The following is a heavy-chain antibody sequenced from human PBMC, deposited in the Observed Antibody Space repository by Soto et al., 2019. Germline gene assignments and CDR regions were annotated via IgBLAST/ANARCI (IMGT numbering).Heavy chain of an antibody. Sequence: GGSLRLSCAASGFTFSSYAMNWVRQAPGKGLEWVSSITGGGSSTFYADSVKGRFTISRDNSKDTLYLQMNSLRAEDTAVYYCARDGRGTSWRNWFDPWGQGTLVTVSS. CDR3: ARDGRGTSWRNWFDP. CDR2: ITGGGSST. V-gene: IGHV3-23*01. D-gene: IGHD6-13*01. CDR1: GFTFSSYA. J-gene: IGHJ5*02.